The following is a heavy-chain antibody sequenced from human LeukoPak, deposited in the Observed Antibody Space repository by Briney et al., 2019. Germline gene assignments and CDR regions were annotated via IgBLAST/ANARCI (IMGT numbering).Heavy chain of an antibody. CDR1: GGSINGYF. V-gene: IGHV4-59*12. J-gene: IGHJ6*02. Sequence: SETLSLTCTVSGGSINGYFWSWIRQLPGKGLEWIGNIYYSGSTNYNPSLKSRVTISVDTSKNQFSLKLSSVTAADTAIYYCASGRYQFDSSSYEDYYYYHGMDVWGQGTTVIVSS. CDR3: ASGRYQFDSSSYEDYYYYHGMDV. D-gene: IGHD3-22*01. CDR2: IYYSGST.